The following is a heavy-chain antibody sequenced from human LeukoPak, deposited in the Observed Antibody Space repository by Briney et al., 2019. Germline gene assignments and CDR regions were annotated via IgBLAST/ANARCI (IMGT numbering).Heavy chain of an antibody. D-gene: IGHD5-18*01. CDR1: DGSYRNYY. Sequence: PSETLSLTCTVYDGSYRNYYLTWIRQPPGKGLEWIGEINHFGRTNYSPSLKSRLTMSVGASRNQFPLTLTSVTAADTAVYYCARGVQRAALVPPYYIDFWGQGTLVTVSS. J-gene: IGHJ4*02. CDR2: INHFGRT. V-gene: IGHV4-34*01. CDR3: ARGVQRAALVPPYYIDF.